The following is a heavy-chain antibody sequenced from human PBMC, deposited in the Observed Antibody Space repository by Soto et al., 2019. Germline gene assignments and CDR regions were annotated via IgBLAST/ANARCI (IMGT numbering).Heavy chain of an antibody. Sequence: PGGSLRLSCAASGFTFDDYAMHWVRQAPGKGLEWVSGISWNSGSIGYADSVKGRFTISRDNAKNSLYLQMNSLRAEDTALYYCAKDSDSSGYYPQFDYWGQGTLVTVSS. CDR2: ISWNSGSI. V-gene: IGHV3-9*01. J-gene: IGHJ4*02. D-gene: IGHD3-22*01. CDR3: AKDSDSSGYYPQFDY. CDR1: GFTFDDYA.